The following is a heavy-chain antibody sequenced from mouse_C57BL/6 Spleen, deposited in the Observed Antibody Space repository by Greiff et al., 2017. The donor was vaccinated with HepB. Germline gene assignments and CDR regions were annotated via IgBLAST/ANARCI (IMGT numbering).Heavy chain of an antibody. J-gene: IGHJ4*01. D-gene: IGHD2-4*01. CDR1: VYAFSSYW. CDR2: IYPGDGDT. V-gene: IGHV1-80*01. CDR3: ARKGYYDYDYAMDY. Sequence: QVQLKQSGAELVKPGASVKISCPASVYAFSSYWMNWVKQRPGKGLEWIGQIYPGDGDTNYNGKFKGKATLTADKSSSTAYMQLSSLTSEDSAVYFCARKGYYDYDYAMDYWGQGTSVTVSS.